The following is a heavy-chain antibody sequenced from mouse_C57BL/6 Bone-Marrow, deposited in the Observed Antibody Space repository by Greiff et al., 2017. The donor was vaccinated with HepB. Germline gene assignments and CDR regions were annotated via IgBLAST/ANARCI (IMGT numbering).Heavy chain of an antibody. CDR1: GYSITSGYY. Sequence: ESGPGLVKPSQSLSLTCSVTGYSITSGYYWNWIRQLPGNKLEWMGYISYDGSNNYNPTLKNRISITRDTSKNQFFLKLNSVTTEDTATYYCARDGYYFDYWGRGTTLTVTS. D-gene: IGHD2-2*01. J-gene: IGHJ2*01. CDR2: ISYDGSN. V-gene: IGHV3-6*01. CDR3: ARDGYYFDY.